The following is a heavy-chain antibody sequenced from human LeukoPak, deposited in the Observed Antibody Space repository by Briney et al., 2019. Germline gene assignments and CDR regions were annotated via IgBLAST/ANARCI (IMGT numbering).Heavy chain of an antibody. CDR3: AREGYYDSSGYFRRPLHFDY. CDR2: IIPNFGTA. J-gene: IGHJ4*02. Sequence: GASEKVSCKASVGTFSRYPISWVGQAPGQGREWMGGIIPNFGTANYTQKFQGRVTITTDEYTSTVYMELSSLRSEDTAVYYCAREGYYDSSGYFRRPLHFDYWGQGTLVTVSS. D-gene: IGHD3-22*01. CDR1: VGTFSRYP. V-gene: IGHV1-69*05.